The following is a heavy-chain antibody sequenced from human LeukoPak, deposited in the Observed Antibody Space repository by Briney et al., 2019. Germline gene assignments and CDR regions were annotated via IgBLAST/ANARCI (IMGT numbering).Heavy chain of an antibody. CDR1: GGSISSGDYY. Sequence: SETLSLTCTVSGGSISSGDYYWSWIRQPPGKGLEWIGYIYYSGSTYYNPSLKSRVTISVDTSKNQFSLKLSSVTAADTAVYYCANGEVLTGRYFDLWGRGTLVTVSS. J-gene: IGHJ2*01. D-gene: IGHD1-26*01. V-gene: IGHV4-30-4*01. CDR2: IYYSGST. CDR3: ANGEVLTGRYFDL.